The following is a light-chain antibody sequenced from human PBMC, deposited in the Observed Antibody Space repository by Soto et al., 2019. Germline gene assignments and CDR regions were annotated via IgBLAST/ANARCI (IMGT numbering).Light chain of an antibody. Sequence: IVLTQSPATLSLSPGQRATRSCRASQSGSNYFAWYQQKPGQAPRLLIYDASNRATGVPARFSGSGSGTDFTLTISSLEPEDFAVYYCQQRSDWSWTFGPGTKVDIK. CDR2: DAS. J-gene: IGKJ1*01. CDR1: QSGSNY. CDR3: QQRSDWSWT. V-gene: IGKV3-11*01.